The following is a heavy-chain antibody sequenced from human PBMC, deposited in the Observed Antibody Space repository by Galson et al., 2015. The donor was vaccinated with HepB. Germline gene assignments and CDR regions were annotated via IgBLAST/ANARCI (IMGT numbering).Heavy chain of an antibody. J-gene: IGHJ4*02. D-gene: IGHD3-22*01. V-gene: IGHV3-48*02. CDR3: ARDGIYYDSSGYYYVGAGLDY. CDR2: ISSSSSTI. CDR1: GFTFSSYS. Sequence: SLRLSCAASGFTFSSYSMNWVRQAPGKGLEWVSYISSSSSTIYYADSVKGRFTISRDNAKNSLYLQMNSLRDEDTAVYYCARDGIYYDSSGYYYVGAGLDYWGQGTLVTVPS.